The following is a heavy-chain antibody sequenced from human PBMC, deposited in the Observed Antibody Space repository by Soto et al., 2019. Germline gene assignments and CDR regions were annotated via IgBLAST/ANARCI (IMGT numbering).Heavy chain of an antibody. J-gene: IGHJ4*02. V-gene: IGHV4-59*01. CDR1: GGSISSYY. CDR2: IYYSGST. CDR3: ARARRDGYNPPNTFDY. D-gene: IGHD5-12*01. Sequence: SETLSVTCTVSGGSISSYYWSWIRQHPGKGLEWIGYIYYSGSTNYNPSLKSRVTISVDTSKNQFSLKLSSVTAADTAVYYCARARRDGYNPPNTFDYWGQGTLVTVSS.